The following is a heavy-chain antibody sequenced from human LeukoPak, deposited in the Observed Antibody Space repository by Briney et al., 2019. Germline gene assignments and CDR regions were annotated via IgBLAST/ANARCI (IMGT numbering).Heavy chain of an antibody. CDR1: GGSISRDY. D-gene: IGHD1-1*01. V-gene: IGHV4-59*08. Sequence: PSETLSLTCIVSGGSISRDYWTWIRQPPGKGLEWIGYIYYSGSTYYNPSLKSRVTISVETSKNQFSLKLSSVTAADTAVYYCARRNDPYGLDVWGQGTTVTVSS. CDR2: IYYSGST. J-gene: IGHJ6*02. CDR3: ARRNDPYGLDV.